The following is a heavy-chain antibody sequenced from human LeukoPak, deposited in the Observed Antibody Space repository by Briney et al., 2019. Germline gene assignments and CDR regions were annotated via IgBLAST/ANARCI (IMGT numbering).Heavy chain of an antibody. CDR2: INHSGST. CDR1: GGSFCGYY. CDR3: ARSWCYYYPFDY. V-gene: IGHV4-34*01. J-gene: IGHJ4*02. Sequence: SETLSLTCAVYGGSFCGYYWSWIRQPPGKGLEWIGEINHSGSTNYNPSLKSRVTISVDTSKNQFSLKLSSVTAADTAVYYCARSWCYYYPFDYWGQGTLVTVSS. D-gene: IGHD5-12*01.